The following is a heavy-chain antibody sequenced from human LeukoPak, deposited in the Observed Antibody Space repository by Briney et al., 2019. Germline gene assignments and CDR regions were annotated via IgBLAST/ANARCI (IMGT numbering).Heavy chain of an antibody. CDR3: AREGDGYNSDY. D-gene: IGHD5-24*01. J-gene: IGHJ4*02. V-gene: IGHV3-53*01. Sequence: TGGSLRLSCAASGFTVSSNYMSWVRQAPGKGLEWVSVIYSGGSIYYADSVKGRFTISRDNSKNTLYLQMNSLRAEDTAVYYCAREGDGYNSDYWGQGTLVTVSS. CDR2: IYSGGSI. CDR1: GFTVSSNY.